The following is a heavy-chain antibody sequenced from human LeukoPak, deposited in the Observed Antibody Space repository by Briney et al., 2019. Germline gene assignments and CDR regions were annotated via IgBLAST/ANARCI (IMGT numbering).Heavy chain of an antibody. CDR1: GGSISSGGYY. V-gene: IGHV4-31*03. J-gene: IGHJ4*02. CDR3: ARGVTAMVLV. CDR2: IYYSGST. D-gene: IGHD5-18*01. Sequence: PSETLSLTCTVSGGSISSGGYYWSWIRQHPGKGLEWIGYIYYSGSTYYNPSLKSRVTISVDTSKNQFSLKLSSVTAADTAVYYCARGVTAMVLVWGQGTLVTVSS.